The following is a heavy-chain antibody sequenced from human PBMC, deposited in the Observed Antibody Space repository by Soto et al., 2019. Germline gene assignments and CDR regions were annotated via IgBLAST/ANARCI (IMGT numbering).Heavy chain of an antibody. CDR2: FYYSGCT. D-gene: IGHD3-10*01. J-gene: IGHJ4*02. CDR1: GDSIGSDGYY. V-gene: IGHV4-31*03. CDR3: ARAGGYVESSISGFNX. Sequence: PSETLSVTFTVSGDSIGSDGYYWSWIRQHPGKGLELIGYFYYSGCTDCNPSLKSRITISLDTSKNQFSVKLSSVTAADTAVYYCARAGGYVESSISGFNXWGQVALLPVSX.